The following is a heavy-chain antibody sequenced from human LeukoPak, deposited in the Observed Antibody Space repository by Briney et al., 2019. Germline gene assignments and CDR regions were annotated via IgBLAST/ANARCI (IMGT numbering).Heavy chain of an antibody. CDR3: ARGRYCSSTSCRGSDYNWFDP. J-gene: IGHJ5*02. CDR1: GYTFTRYG. V-gene: IGHV7-4-1*02. Sequence: ASVKVSCKASGYTFTRYGISWVRQAPGQGLEWMGWINTNTGNPTYAQGFTGRFVLSLDTSVSTAYLQISSLKAEDTAVYYCARGRYCSSTSCRGSDYNWFDPWGQGTLVTVSS. CDR2: INTNTGNP. D-gene: IGHD2-2*01.